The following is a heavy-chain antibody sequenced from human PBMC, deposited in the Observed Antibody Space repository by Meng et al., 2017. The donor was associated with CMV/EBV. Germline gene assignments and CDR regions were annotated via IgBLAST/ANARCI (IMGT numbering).Heavy chain of an antibody. CDR2: IYWDDDK. Sequence: QINLKGSGHPLVKPTQTLTLTCTFSAFSLSTSGVGVGWIRQPPGKALEWLALIYWDDDKRYSPSLKSRLTITKDTSKNQVVLTMTNMDPVDTATYYCARIAAAGRFDYWGQGTLVTVSS. V-gene: IGHV2-5*02. CDR1: AFSLSTSGVG. D-gene: IGHD6-13*01. J-gene: IGHJ4*02. CDR3: ARIAAAGRFDY.